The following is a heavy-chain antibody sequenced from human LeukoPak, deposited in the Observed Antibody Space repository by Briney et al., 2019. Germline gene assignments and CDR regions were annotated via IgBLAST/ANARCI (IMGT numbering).Heavy chain of an antibody. CDR3: ARDRSGYSLVPSSKYNYFYMDV. CDR1: GFTFSSYE. V-gene: IGHV3-48*03. J-gene: IGHJ6*03. D-gene: IGHD3-3*01. CDR2: ISSSGSTI. Sequence: GGSLRLSCAASGFTFSSYEMNWVRQAPGKGLEWVSYISSSGSTIYYADSVKGRFTISRDNAKNSLFLQMNSLRGADTAVYYCARDRSGYSLVPSSKYNYFYMDVWGNGTTVTISS.